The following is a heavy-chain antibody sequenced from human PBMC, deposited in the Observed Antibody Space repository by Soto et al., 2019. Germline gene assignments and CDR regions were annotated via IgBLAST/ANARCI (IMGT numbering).Heavy chain of an antibody. Sequence: GGSLRLSCAASGITFSSYNMLWDRQALGKGLERVAGISFYGTNTYYADSVRGRVTISRDNSRSTRSLQMRSLRIEDTALCSCARDIESVKGPHHTSVGPGYWGQGTLVAASS. CDR2: ISFYGTNT. J-gene: IGHJ4*02. V-gene: IGHV3-30*03. CDR3: ARDIESVKGPHHTSVGPGY. D-gene: IGHD2-15*01. CDR1: GITFSSYN.